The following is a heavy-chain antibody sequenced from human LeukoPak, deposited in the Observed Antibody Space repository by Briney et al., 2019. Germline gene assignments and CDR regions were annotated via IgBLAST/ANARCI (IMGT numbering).Heavy chain of an antibody. V-gene: IGHV3-23*01. CDR1: GFTFSSYA. CDR2: ISGSGGST. J-gene: IGHJ6*03. D-gene: IGHD5-12*01. Sequence: GGSLRLSCAASGFTFSSYAMSWVRQAPGKGLEWVSAISGSGGSTYYADSVKGRFTISRDNSKNTLYLQMNSLRAEDTAVYYCAKVGHSGYDIHNYYYYYYMDVWGKGTTVTVSS. CDR3: AKVGHSGYDIHNYYYYYYMDV.